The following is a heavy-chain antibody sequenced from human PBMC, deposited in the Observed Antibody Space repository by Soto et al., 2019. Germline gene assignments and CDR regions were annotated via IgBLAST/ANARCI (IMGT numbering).Heavy chain of an antibody. CDR1: GFTFDDYA. CDR3: ARDIASPYYYYMDV. V-gene: IGHV3-9*01. Sequence: GGSLRLSCAASGFTFDDYAMHWVRQAPGKGLEWVANISWNGGEKGYVDSVKGRFTISRDNAKNSLYLQMNSLRAEDTAVYYCARDIASPYYYYMDVWGKGTTVTVSS. CDR2: ISWNGGEK. J-gene: IGHJ6*03. D-gene: IGHD3-3*02.